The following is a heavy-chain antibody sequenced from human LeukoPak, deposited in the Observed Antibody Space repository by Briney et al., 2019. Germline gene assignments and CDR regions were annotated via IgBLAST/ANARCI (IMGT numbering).Heavy chain of an antibody. CDR1: GFTFDDYG. Sequence: PGGSLRLSCAASGFTFDDYGMSWVRQVPGKGLEWVSGINWNGDNTHYADSVKGRFTISRDNAKNSLYLQMNSLRAEDTALYYCARSRFYDTSYYYMDVWGKGTTVTISS. CDR2: INWNGDNT. D-gene: IGHD5/OR15-5a*01. CDR3: ARSRFYDTSYYYMDV. J-gene: IGHJ6*03. V-gene: IGHV3-20*04.